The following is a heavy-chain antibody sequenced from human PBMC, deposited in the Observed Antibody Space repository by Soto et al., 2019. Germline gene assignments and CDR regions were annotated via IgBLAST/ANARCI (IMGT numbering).Heavy chain of an antibody. CDR3: VRRVSGNYDY. Sequence: EVQLAESGGGMVQPGGSPRPFCLASGFTFRSYYMHWVRQAPGKGLEYVLSSSSNGGTTYYGNSVKGRFTISRDNSKNTLYLQMGSLRAEDMAVYYCVRRVSGNYDYWGQGTLVTVSS. V-gene: IGHV3-64*01. D-gene: IGHD1-7*01. J-gene: IGHJ4*02. CDR2: SSSNGGTT. CDR1: GFTFRSYY.